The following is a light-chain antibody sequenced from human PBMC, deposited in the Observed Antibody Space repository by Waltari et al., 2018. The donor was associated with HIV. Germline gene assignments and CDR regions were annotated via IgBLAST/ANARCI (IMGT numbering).Light chain of an antibody. Sequence: DIQMTQSPSSVSASVGDSVTITCRASRDISSWLAWYQQTPGKAPKLLIYGASSLQSGVPSRFSGSGSGTHFTLTINSLQPEDFGTYYCQQAVSPLLTFGGGTKVDIK. CDR2: GAS. CDR3: QQAVSPLLT. J-gene: IGKJ4*01. CDR1: RDISSW. V-gene: IGKV1-12*01.